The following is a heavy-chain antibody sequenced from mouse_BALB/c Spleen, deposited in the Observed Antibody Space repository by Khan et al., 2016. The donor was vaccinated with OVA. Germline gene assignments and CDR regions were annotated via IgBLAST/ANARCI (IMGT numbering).Heavy chain of an antibody. J-gene: IGHJ3*01. D-gene: IGHD2-4*01. Sequence: VQLKESGPGLVKPSQSLSLTCTVSGYSITSEYAWNWIRQFPGNKLEWMGYINYSGNTRFNPSLKSRTSFTRDTSKNQFFLQLNAVTTEDTATYYCARKDYYDYDPFPYWGQGTLVTVS. CDR1: GYSITSEYA. V-gene: IGHV3-2*02. CDR3: ARKDYYDYDPFPY. CDR2: INYSGNT.